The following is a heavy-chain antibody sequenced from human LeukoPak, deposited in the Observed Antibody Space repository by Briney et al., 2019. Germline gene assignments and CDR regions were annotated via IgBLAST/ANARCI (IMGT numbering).Heavy chain of an antibody. CDR2: FDPEDGET. V-gene: IGHV1-24*01. CDR1: GYTLTELS. Sequence: ASVKVSCKVSGYTLTELSMHWVRQAPGKGLEWMGGFDPEDGETIYAQKFQGRVTMTEDTSTDTAYMELSSLRSEDTAVYYCATRERYYDFWSGYPTFDYWGQGTLVTVSS. J-gene: IGHJ4*02. CDR3: ATRERYYDFWSGYPTFDY. D-gene: IGHD3-3*01.